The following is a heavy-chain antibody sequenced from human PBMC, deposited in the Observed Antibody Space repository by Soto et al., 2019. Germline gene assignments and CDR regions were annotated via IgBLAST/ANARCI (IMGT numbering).Heavy chain of an antibody. D-gene: IGHD3-3*01. V-gene: IGHV3-30-3*01. J-gene: IGHJ3*02. CDR3: ASDRSGRHEIDGSLDS. Sequence: QVQLVESGGGVVQPGRSLRLSCAASRFSFSTYAIHWVRQAPGKGLEWVAGISYDGGNEYYADSVKGRFTISRDNSKSTLYLKMNSLGPDDTAVYYCASDRSGRHEIDGSLDSWGRGTMVTVSS. CDR2: ISYDGGNE. CDR1: RFSFSTYA.